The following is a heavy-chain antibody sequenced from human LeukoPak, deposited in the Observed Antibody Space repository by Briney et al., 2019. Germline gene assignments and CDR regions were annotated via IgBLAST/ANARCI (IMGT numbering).Heavy chain of an antibody. CDR3: ASAGDSQRDFYYYYGMDV. CDR2: IIPIFGTA. D-gene: IGHD4-17*01. J-gene: IGHJ6*02. Sequence: SVKVSCKASGGTFSSYAISWVRQAPGQGLEWMGGIIPIFGTANYAQKFQGTVTITADESTSTAYMELSSLRSEDTAVYYCASAGDSQRDFYYYYGMDVWGQGTTVTVFS. V-gene: IGHV1-69*13. CDR1: GGTFSSYA.